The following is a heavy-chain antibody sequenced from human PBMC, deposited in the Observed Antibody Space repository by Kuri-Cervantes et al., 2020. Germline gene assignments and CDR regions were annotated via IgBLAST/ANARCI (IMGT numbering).Heavy chain of an antibody. CDR3: ARTGVWFYYYYYMDV. D-gene: IGHD3-10*01. CDR2: IYYSGCT. CDR1: GGSISSSSYY. Sequence: SCTVSGGSISSSSYYWGWNRQPPGKGLEWIGSIYYSGCTYYNPSLKSRVTISVDTSKNQFSLKLISVTAADTAVYYCARTGVWFYYYYYMDVWGKGTTVTVSS. J-gene: IGHJ6*03. V-gene: IGHV4-39*07.